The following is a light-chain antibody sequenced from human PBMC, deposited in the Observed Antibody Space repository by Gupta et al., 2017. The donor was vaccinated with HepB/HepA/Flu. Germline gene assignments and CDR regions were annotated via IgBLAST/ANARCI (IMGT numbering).Light chain of an antibody. CDR2: DAF. CDR1: QSINNY. V-gene: IGKV3-11*01. Sequence: ELLLPQSPGTLPLSPGDRASLSCRASQSINNYLAWYQQKPGQAPRLLIYDAFKRATGVPDRFSGSGSGTDFTRTISSLEPEDFALYYCQQGSERPCSFGQGTRLDIK. CDR3: QQGSERPCS. J-gene: IGKJ2*04.